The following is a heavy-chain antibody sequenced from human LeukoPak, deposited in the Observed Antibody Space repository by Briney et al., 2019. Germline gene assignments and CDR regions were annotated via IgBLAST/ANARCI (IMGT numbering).Heavy chain of an antibody. CDR2: IIPILGIA. J-gene: IGHJ4*02. CDR1: GGTFSSYA. V-gene: IGHV1-69*04. D-gene: IGHD2-21*02. CDR3: ARDNVVVTASNFDY. Sequence: PVKVSCKASGGTFSSYAISWVRQAPGQGLEWMGRIIPILGIANYAQKFQGRVAITADKSTSTAYMELSSLRSEDTAVYYCARDNVVVTASNFDYWGQGTLVTVSS.